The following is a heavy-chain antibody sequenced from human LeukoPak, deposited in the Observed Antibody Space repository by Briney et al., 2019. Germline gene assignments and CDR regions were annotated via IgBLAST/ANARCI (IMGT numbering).Heavy chain of an antibody. D-gene: IGHD2-21*01. Sequence: SQTLSLTCVISGDSVSSSSVAWNWIRQSPSRGLEGLGRTFYRSKWYNDYAVSVKSRIIINPDTSKNQFSLQMNSVTPEDTGVYYCARVGGDFSYGMDVWGQGTTVTVSS. J-gene: IGHJ6*02. V-gene: IGHV6-1*01. CDR1: GDSVSSSSVA. CDR3: ARVGGDFSYGMDV. CDR2: TFYRSKWYN.